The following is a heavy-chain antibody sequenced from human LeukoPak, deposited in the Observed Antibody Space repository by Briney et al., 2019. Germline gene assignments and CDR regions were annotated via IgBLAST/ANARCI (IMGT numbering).Heavy chain of an antibody. CDR2: ISGSGGST. CDR3: ARRPGLERYHFDY. CDR1: GFTFSSYA. J-gene: IGHJ4*02. D-gene: IGHD1-1*01. Sequence: GGSLRLSCAASGFTFSSYAISWVGQAPGKGLQWVSTISGSGGSTYYADSVKGRFTISRDNSKNTLYLQMNSLRAEDTAVYYCARRPGLERYHFDYWGQGTLVTVSS. V-gene: IGHV3-23*01.